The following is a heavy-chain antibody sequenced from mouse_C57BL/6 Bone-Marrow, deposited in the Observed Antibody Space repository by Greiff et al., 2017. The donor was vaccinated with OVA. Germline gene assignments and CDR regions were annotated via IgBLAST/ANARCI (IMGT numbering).Heavy chain of an antibody. CDR2: IWSGGST. V-gene: IGHV2-2*01. Sequence: VQLQQSGPGLVQPSQSLSITCTVSGFSLTSSGVHWVRQSPGKGLEWLGVIWSGGSTDYNAAFISRLSISKDNSKCQVFFKMNSLQDDDTAIYYCATANWDAWFAYWGQGTLVTVSA. CDR1: GFSLTSSG. D-gene: IGHD4-1*01. J-gene: IGHJ3*01. CDR3: ATANWDAWFAY.